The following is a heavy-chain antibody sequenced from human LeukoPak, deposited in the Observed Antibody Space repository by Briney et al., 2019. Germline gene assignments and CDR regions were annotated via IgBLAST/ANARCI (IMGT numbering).Heavy chain of an antibody. V-gene: IGHV4-59*01. J-gene: IGHJ4*02. CDR1: GGSISSYY. CDR2: IYYSGST. Sequence: PSETLSLTCTVSGGSISSYYWSWIRQPPGKGLERIGYIYYSGSTNYNPSLKSRVTISVDTSKNQFSLKLSSVTAADTAVYYCARGIRLLTVDYWGQGTLVTVSS. D-gene: IGHD3-22*01. CDR3: ARGIRLLTVDY.